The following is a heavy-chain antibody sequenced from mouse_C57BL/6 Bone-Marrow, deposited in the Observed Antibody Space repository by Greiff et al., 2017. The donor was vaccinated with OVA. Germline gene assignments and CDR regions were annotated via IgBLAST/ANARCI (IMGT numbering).Heavy chain of an antibody. J-gene: IGHJ2*01. CDR3: AREGTGPGCDY. CDR2: IYPGDGAT. Sequence: QVQLQQSGAELVKPGASVKISCKASGYAFSSYWMNWVKQRPGKGLEWIGQIYPGDGATNYNGKFKGQATLTADKSSSTAYMQLSSLTSEDSAVYFCAREGTGPGCDYWGQGTTLTVSA. CDR1: GYAFSSYW. V-gene: IGHV1-80*01. D-gene: IGHD4-1*01.